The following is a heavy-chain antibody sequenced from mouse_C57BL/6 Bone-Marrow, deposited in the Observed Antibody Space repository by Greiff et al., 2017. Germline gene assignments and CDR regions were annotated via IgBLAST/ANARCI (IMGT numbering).Heavy chain of an antibody. CDR3: TDRGPCAY. V-gene: IGHV6-3*01. CDR1: GFTFSNYW. Sequence: EVQLVESGGGLVQPGGSMKLSCVASGFTFSNYWMNWVRQSPEKGLEWVAQIRLKSDNYATHYAESVKGRFTISRDDSKSSVYLQMNNLRAEDTGIYYCTDRGPCAYWGQGTLVTVSA. CDR2: IRLKSDNYAT. J-gene: IGHJ3*01.